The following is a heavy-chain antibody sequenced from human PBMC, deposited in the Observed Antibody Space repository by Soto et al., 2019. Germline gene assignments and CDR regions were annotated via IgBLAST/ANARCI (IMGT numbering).Heavy chain of an antibody. V-gene: IGHV3-30*18. CDR3: AKATAVTTTVLSFDY. CDR1: GFIFSRYA. Sequence: PAGSLTLSCAASGFIFSRYAMYWVRQAPGKGLEWVAVISHDVSDQYYADFVKGRFTISRDNSKNTLYLQMNSLTSEDAAVYYCAKATAVTTTVLSFDYWGQGTLVTVSS. CDR2: ISHDVSDQ. J-gene: IGHJ4*02. D-gene: IGHD4-17*01.